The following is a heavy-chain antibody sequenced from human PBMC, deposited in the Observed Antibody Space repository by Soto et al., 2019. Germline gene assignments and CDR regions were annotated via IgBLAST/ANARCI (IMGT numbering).Heavy chain of an antibody. J-gene: IGHJ4*02. V-gene: IGHV1-3*01. D-gene: IGHD3-22*01. Sequence: QVQLVQSGAEVKKPGASVKVSCKASGCTFTSYAMHWVRQAPGQRLEWMGWINAGNGNTKYSQKFQGRVTITRDTSASTAYMELSSLRSEDTAVYYCARGGVVITKYPDYWGQGTLVTVSS. CDR1: GCTFTSYA. CDR3: ARGGVVITKYPDY. CDR2: INAGNGNT.